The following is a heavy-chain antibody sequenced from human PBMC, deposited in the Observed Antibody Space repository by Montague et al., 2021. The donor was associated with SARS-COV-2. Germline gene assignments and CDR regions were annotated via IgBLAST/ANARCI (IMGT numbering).Heavy chain of an antibody. V-gene: IGHV4-61*02. CDR1: GGFISSGSYY. D-gene: IGHD5-12*01. CDR3: ARAHSGSWAHLDN. CDR2: IYTSGTT. J-gene: IGHJ4*02. Sequence: TLSLTCTVPGGFISSGSYYWSWIRQPAGNGLERIGRIYTSGTTDYSFSLKSRVTISVDTSKNQFSLKLTTVTAADTAVYYCARAHSGSWAHLDNWGQGSLVTVSS.